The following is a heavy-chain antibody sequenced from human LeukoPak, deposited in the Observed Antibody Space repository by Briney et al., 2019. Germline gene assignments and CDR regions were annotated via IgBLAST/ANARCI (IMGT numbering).Heavy chain of an antibody. V-gene: IGHV3-7*01. CDR3: ARDQDGIFGVVPRADYYYYGMDV. D-gene: IGHD3-3*01. CDR2: IKQDGSEK. J-gene: IGHJ6*02. Sequence: QSGGSLRLSCAASGFTFSSYWMSWVRQAPGKGLEWVANIKQDGSEKYYVDSVKGRFTISRDNAKNSLYLQMNSLRAEDTAVYYCARDQDGIFGVVPRADYYYYGMDVWGQGTTVTVSS. CDR1: GFTFSSYW.